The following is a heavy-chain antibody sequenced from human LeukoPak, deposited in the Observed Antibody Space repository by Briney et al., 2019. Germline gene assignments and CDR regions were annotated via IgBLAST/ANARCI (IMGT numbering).Heavy chain of an antibody. D-gene: IGHD3-22*01. CDR2: ISSSGEFT. CDR1: GFTFHNFA. CDR3: VKDRPNYYESNGDYYKRDGDF. Sequence: GGSLRLSCAASGFTFHNFAMSWVRQAPGEGLEWVSSISSSGEFTFYADSVKGRFTIFRDNSRYTLYLQMNSLRAEDAAMYYCVKDRPNYYESNGDYYKRDGDFWGQGTLVTVSA. V-gene: IGHV3-23*01. J-gene: IGHJ4*02.